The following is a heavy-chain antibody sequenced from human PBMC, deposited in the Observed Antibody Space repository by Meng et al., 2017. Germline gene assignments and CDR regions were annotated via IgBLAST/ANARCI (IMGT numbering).Heavy chain of an antibody. Sequence: SETLSLTCTVSGGSISSGGYYWSWIRQHPGKGLEWIGYIYYSGSTYYNPSLKSRVTISVDTSKNQFSLKLSSVTAADTAVYYCAREGRYYGSGSYYRGINWFDPWGQGTLVTVFS. J-gene: IGHJ5*02. V-gene: IGHV4-31*03. CDR2: IYYSGST. D-gene: IGHD3-10*01. CDR1: GGSISSGGYY. CDR3: AREGRYYGSGSYYRGINWFDP.